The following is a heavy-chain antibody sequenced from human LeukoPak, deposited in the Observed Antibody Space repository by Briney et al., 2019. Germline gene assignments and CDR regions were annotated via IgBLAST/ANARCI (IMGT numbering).Heavy chain of an antibody. CDR1: GFTFSSYW. CDR2: IKQDGSEK. V-gene: IGHV3-7*01. Sequence: GGSLRLSCAASGFTFSSYWMSWVRQPPGKGLEWVANIKQDGSEKYYVDSVKGRFTISRDNAKNSLYLQMNSLRAEDTAVYYCARTREYSSSSYNWFDPWGQGTLVTVSS. J-gene: IGHJ5*02. D-gene: IGHD6-6*01. CDR3: ARTREYSSSSYNWFDP.